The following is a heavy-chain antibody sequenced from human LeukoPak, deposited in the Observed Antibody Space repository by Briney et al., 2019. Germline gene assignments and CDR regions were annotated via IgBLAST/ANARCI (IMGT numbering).Heavy chain of an antibody. CDR2: IWYDGSNK. CDR3: ARESPEGYSSSRTLDY. D-gene: IGHD6-6*01. J-gene: IGHJ4*02. CDR1: GFTLSRYG. Sequence: PGGSLRLSCAASGFTLSRYGMHWVRPAPGKGLEWVAVIWYDGSNKYYADSVKGRFTISRDNSKNTLYLQMNSVRAEDTAVYYCARESPEGYSSSRTLDYWGQGTLVTVSS. V-gene: IGHV3-33*01.